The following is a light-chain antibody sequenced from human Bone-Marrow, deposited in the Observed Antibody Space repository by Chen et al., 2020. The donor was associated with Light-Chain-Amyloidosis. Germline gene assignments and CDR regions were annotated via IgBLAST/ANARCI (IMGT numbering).Light chain of an antibody. CDR2: EVT. CDR3: SSYTITNTLV. J-gene: IGLJ1*01. V-gene: IGLV2-14*01. Sequence: QSARTQPASVSGSPEQSITIPCKGTSSDVGGANHVSWYQQHPDNAHKLMIYEVTNRPSWVPDRFSGSKSDNTASLTISGLQTEDEADYFCSSYTITNTLVFGSGTRVTVL. CDR1: SSDVGGANH.